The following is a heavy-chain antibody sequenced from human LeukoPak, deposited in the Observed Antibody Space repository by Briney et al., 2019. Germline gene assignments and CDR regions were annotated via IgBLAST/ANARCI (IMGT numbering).Heavy chain of an antibody. D-gene: IGHD5-12*01. Sequence: SETVSLTCSVSGFSISSYYWSWLRQPPGKGLEWIGYIYYSGSTNYNPSLKSRVTISVDTSKNQFSLKLSSVTAADTAVYYCARVRSGYGYSFDYWGQGTLVTVSS. V-gene: IGHV4-59*01. CDR2: IYYSGST. CDR1: GFSISSYY. CDR3: ARVRSGYGYSFDY. J-gene: IGHJ4*02.